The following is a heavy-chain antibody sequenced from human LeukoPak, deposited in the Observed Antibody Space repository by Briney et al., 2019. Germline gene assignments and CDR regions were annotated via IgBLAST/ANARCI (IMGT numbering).Heavy chain of an antibody. D-gene: IGHD3-3*01. Sequence: GGSLRLSCAASGFTFSSYSMNWVRQAPGKGLEWVSSISSSSSYIYYADSVKGRFTISRDNAKNSLYLQMNSLRAEDTAVYYCARGGSGYDYYYYYYMDVWGKGTTVTVSS. CDR1: GFTFSSYS. J-gene: IGHJ6*03. CDR2: ISSSSSYI. V-gene: IGHV3-21*01. CDR3: ARGGSGYDYYYYYYMDV.